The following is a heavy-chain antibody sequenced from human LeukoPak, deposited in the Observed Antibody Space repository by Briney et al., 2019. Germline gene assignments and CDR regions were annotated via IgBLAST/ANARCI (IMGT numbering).Heavy chain of an antibody. D-gene: IGHD3-22*01. CDR3: ARQVSSGYYYY. J-gene: IGHJ4*02. Sequence: PSETLSLTCTVSGGSISSGSYCWSWIRQPAGQGLEWIGRICTSGSANYNPSLKSPVTISVDKTRNQFSLKLSTVTAADKAVYYCARQVSSGYYYYWGQGTLVTVSS. V-gene: IGHV4-61*02. CDR1: GGSISSGSYC. CDR2: ICTSGSA.